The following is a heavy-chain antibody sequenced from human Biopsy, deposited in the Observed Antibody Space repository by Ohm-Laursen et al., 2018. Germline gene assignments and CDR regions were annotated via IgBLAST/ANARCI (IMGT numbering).Heavy chain of an antibody. Sequence: SQTLSLTCTVSGDSLSSYFWSWIRQPPGKGLEWIGFIHNSGSTDHNPSLKSRVTVSMDVSNNDFSLKLTSVTAADTAVYYCAREAAIIDPRTRAFDYWGQGTLVTVSS. CDR3: AREAAIIDPRTRAFDY. CDR1: GDSLSSYF. CDR2: IHNSGST. D-gene: IGHD6-25*01. J-gene: IGHJ4*02. V-gene: IGHV4-59*01.